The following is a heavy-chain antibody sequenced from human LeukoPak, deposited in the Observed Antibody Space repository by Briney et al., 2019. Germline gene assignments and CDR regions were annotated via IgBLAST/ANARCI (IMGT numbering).Heavy chain of an antibody. Sequence: GGSLRLSCEGSGFSFSSYWMTWVRQLPGKGPEWVANIRQDESERYFADSVKGRFTISRDNAKNSVYLQMNSLRAEDTAVYYCARDRGYSGYDLQYWGQGTLVTVSS. CDR2: IRQDESER. CDR3: ARDRGYSGYDLQY. V-gene: IGHV3-7*01. CDR1: GFSFSSYW. D-gene: IGHD5-12*01. J-gene: IGHJ4*02.